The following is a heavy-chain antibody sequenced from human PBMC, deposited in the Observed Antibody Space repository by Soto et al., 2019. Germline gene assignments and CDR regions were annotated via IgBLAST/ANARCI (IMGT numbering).Heavy chain of an antibody. V-gene: IGHV3-72*01. CDR1: GFTFSDHY. J-gene: IGHJ4*02. CDR2: TRNKANSYTT. CDR3: AREGIAAAGGLGY. D-gene: IGHD6-13*01. Sequence: EVQLVESGGGLVQPGGSLRLSCAASGFTFSDHYMDWVRQAPGKGLEWVGRTRNKANSYTTEYAASVKGRFTISRDDSKNSLYLQMNSPKTEDTAVYYCAREGIAAAGGLGYWGQGTLVTVSS.